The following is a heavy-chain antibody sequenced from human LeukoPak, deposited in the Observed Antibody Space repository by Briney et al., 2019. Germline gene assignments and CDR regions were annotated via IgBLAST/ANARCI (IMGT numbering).Heavy chain of an antibody. CDR2: ISSSSSYT. CDR3: ARGGVVTAHDAFDI. J-gene: IGHJ3*02. Sequence: GRSLRLSCAASGFTFSSYGMHWVRQAPGTGLEWVSYISSSSSYTNYADSVKGRFTISRDNAKNSLHLQMNSLRAEDTAVYYCARGGVVTAHDAFDIWGQGTMVTVSS. V-gene: IGHV3-21*05. D-gene: IGHD2-21*02. CDR1: GFTFSSYG.